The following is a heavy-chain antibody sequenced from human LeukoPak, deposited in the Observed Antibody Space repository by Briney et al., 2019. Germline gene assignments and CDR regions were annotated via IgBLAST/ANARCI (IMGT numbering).Heavy chain of an antibody. D-gene: IGHD3-9*01. Sequence: PGGSLRLSCAASGFTVSSNYMSWVRQAPGKGLEWVSVIYSGGSTCYADSVKGRFTISRDNSKNTLYLQMNSLRAEDTAVYYCARNDILTGYYGYWGQGTLVTVSS. V-gene: IGHV3-66*01. CDR2: IYSGGST. J-gene: IGHJ4*02. CDR1: GFTVSSNY. CDR3: ARNDILTGYYGY.